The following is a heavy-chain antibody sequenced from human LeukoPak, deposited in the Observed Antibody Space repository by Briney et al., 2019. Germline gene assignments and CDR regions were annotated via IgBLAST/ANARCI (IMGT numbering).Heavy chain of an antibody. CDR1: GFTFSSYG. D-gene: IGHD4-17*01. CDR3: ARARFETTVTTLVRKKDYYYYNMDV. CDR2: IRYDGSNK. Sequence: GGSLRLSCAASGFTFSSYGMHWVRQAPGKGLEWVAFIRYDGSNKYYADSVKGRFTISRDNAKNSLYLQMNSLRAEDTAVYYCARARFETTVTTLVRKKDYYYYNMDVWGKGTTVTVSS. V-gene: IGHV3-30*02. J-gene: IGHJ6*03.